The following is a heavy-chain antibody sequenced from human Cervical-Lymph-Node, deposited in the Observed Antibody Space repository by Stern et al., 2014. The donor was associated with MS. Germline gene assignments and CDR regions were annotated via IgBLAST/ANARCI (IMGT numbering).Heavy chain of an antibody. D-gene: IGHD3-16*01. V-gene: IGHV1-18*01. CDR3: ARTYVRAFDY. J-gene: IGHJ4*02. CDR1: GYTFTNYG. Sequence: QVQLVQSGSGVKKPGASVKVSCKASGYTFTNYGITWVRQAPGRGLEWMGCIRADNGDTNYAQNVQGRVTMTTDTSMTTAYMELRSLRSDDTAVYYCARTYVRAFDYWGQGSLVTVSS. CDR2: IRADNGDT.